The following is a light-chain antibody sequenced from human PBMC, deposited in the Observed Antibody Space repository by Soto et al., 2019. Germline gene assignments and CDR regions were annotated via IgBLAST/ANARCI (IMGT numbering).Light chain of an antibody. CDR1: SSNIGSNT. CDR2: SNN. CDR3: VAWDDSLNGHVV. Sequence: QSALTKPPSASGTPGQRVTISCSGSSSNIGSNTVNWYQQLPGTAPKLVIYSNNQRPSGVPDRFSGSKSGTSASLAISGLQSEDEADYYCVAWDDSLNGHVVFGGGTKVTVL. J-gene: IGLJ2*01. V-gene: IGLV1-44*01.